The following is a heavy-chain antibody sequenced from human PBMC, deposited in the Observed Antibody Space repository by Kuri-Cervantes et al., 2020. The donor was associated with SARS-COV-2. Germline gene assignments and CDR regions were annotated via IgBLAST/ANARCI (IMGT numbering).Heavy chain of an antibody. CDR2: INSDGSST. D-gene: IGHD3-10*01. CDR1: GFTFSSYW. V-gene: IGHV3-74*01. CDR3: ASPGLLS. J-gene: IGHJ5*02. Sequence: ETLSLTCAASGFTFSSYWMHWVRQAPGKGLVWVSRINSDGSSTSYADSVKGRFTISRDNAKNTLYLQMNSLRAEDTAVYYCASPGLLSWGQGTLVTVSS.